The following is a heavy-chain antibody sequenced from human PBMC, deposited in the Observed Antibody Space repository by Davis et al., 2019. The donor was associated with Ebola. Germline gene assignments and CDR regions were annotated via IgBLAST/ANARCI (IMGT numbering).Heavy chain of an antibody. CDR1: GFTFSSYA. D-gene: IGHD1-26*01. V-gene: IGHV3-30*04. CDR3: ARDMGSNTQGDYYYYYGMDV. CDR2: ISYDGSNK. Sequence: GGSLRLSCAASGFTFSSYAMHWVRQAPGKGLEWVAVISYDGSNKYYADSVKGRFTISRDNAKNSLYLQMNSLRAEDTAVYYCARDMGSNTQGDYYYYYGMDVWGKGTTVTVSS. J-gene: IGHJ6*04.